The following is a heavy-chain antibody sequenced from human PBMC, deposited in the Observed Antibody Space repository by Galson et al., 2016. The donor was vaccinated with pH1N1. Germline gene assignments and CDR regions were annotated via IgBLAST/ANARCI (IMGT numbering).Heavy chain of an antibody. CDR3: ALSPSGTRRNWCAP. Sequence: QSGAEVKKPGDSLRISCKGSGYSFTAFWIAWVRQMPGKGLEWMGSIYPGDADTRYSPSFQEQVTISVDKSITTAYLQWSSRKASDTAMYYCALSPSGTRRNWCAPWGQGTRVIVSS. CDR1: GYSFTAFW. D-gene: IGHD6-25*01. CDR2: IYPGDADT. J-gene: IGHJ5*02. V-gene: IGHV5-51*03.